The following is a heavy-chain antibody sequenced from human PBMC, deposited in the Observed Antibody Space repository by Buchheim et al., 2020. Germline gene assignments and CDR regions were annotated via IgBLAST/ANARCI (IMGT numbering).Heavy chain of an antibody. D-gene: IGHD3-22*01. CDR3: AKSPDSSGYYGESYYFDY. CDR1: GFTISNAH. Sequence: EVQLVESGGGLGQPGGSLRLSCAASGFTISNAHMNWVRQAPGKGLEWLSYIGSSGNIWYANSVKDRFTISRDNAKNSLYLEMNSLRAEDTAVYHCAKSPDSSGYYGESYYFDYWGQGTL. V-gene: IGHV3-48*01. CDR2: IGSSGNI. J-gene: IGHJ4*02.